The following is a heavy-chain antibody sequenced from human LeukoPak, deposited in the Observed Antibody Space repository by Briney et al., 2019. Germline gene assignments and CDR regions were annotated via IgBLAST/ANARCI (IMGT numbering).Heavy chain of an antibody. CDR3: ARDYTYYDFSFPY. V-gene: IGHV3-66*02. CDR1: GFTFTEYY. J-gene: IGHJ4*02. D-gene: IGHD3-3*01. CDR2: IYSGGST. Sequence: GGSLRLSCAASGFTFTEYYLSWIPQAPGKGLEWVSVIYSGGSTYYADSVKGRFTISRDNSKNTLYLQMNSLRAEDTAVYYCARDYTYYDFSFPYWGQGTLVTVSS.